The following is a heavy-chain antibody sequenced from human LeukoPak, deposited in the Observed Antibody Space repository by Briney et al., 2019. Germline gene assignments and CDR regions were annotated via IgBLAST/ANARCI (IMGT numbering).Heavy chain of an antibody. CDR1: GGTFSSYA. J-gene: IGHJ4*02. CDR3: ARVRYYGEHDY. Sequence: ASVKVSCKASGGTFSSYAISWVRQAPGQGVEWMGRIIPILGIANYAQKFQGRVTITADKSTSTAYMELSSLRSEDTAVYYCARVRYYGEHDYWGQGALVTVSS. CDR2: IIPILGIA. V-gene: IGHV1-69*04. D-gene: IGHD4-17*01.